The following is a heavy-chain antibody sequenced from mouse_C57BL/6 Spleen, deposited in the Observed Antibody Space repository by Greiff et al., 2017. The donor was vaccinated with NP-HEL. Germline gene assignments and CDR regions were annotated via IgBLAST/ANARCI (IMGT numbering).Heavy chain of an antibody. CDR2: INPNNGGT. CDR1: GYTFTDYY. V-gene: IGHV1-26*01. Sequence: EVQLQQSGPELVKPGASVKISCKASGYTFTDYYMNWVKQSHGKSLEWIGDINPNNGGTSYNQKFKGKATLTVDKSSSTAYMELRSLTSEDSAVYYCARSLITTVGGGFAYWGQGTLVTVSA. D-gene: IGHD1-1*01. CDR3: ARSLITTVGGGFAY. J-gene: IGHJ3*01.